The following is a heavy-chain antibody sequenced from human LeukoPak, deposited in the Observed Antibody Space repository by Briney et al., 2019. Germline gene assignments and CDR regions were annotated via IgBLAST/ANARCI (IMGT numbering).Heavy chain of an antibody. D-gene: IGHD4-4*01. J-gene: IGHJ6*02. CDR3: AKGNSNYVGFSYGMDV. CDR2: ISGSGGST. CDR1: GFTFSSYA. Sequence: QPGGSLRLSCAASGFTFSSYAMSWVRQAPGKGLEWVSAISGSGGSTYYADSVKGRFTISRDNSKNTLYLQMNSLRAEDTAVYYCAKGNSNYVGFSYGMDVWGQGTTVTVSS. V-gene: IGHV3-23*01.